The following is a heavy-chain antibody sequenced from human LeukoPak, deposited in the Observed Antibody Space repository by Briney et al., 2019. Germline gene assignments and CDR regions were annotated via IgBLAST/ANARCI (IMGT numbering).Heavy chain of an antibody. D-gene: IGHD1-26*01. CDR2: INHSGST. J-gene: IGHJ4*02. CDR1: GGSFSGYY. CDR3: ARGAVGATTIDY. V-gene: IGHV4-34*01. Sequence: PSETLSLTCAVYGGSFSGYYWSWIRQPPGKGLEWIGEINHSGSTNYNPSLKSRVTISVDTSNNQFSLQLNAGTPADTSVYYCARGAVGATTIDYWGQGTLVTVSS.